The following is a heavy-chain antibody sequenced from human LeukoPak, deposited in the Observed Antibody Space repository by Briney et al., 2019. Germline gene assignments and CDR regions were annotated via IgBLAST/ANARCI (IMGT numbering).Heavy chain of an antibody. Sequence: PSETLSLTCTVSGGSVNSTDYCWGWLRQPPGKGLEWIGSVYYTGFTHNNPSLESRFTMTVDTSKNQFSLRLNSVTAADTATYFCARAGGMAYYYYHMDVWGKGTMVTVSS. CDR1: GGSVNSTDYC. V-gene: IGHV4-39*07. D-gene: IGHD5-24*01. CDR2: VYYTGFT. J-gene: IGHJ6*03. CDR3: ARAGGMAYYYYHMDV.